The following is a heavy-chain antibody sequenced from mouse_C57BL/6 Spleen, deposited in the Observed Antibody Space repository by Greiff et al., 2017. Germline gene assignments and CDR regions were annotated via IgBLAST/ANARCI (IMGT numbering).Heavy chain of an antibody. CDR1: GYAFSSYW. V-gene: IGHV1-80*01. J-gene: IGHJ3*01. CDR3: AREGAITKGFAY. Sequence: VKLVESGAELVKPGASVKISCKASGYAFSSYWMNWVKQRPGKGLEWIGQIYPGDGDTNYNGKFKGKATLTADKSSSTAYMQLSSLTSEDSAVYFCAREGAITKGFAYWGQGTLVTVSA. CDR2: IYPGDGDT. D-gene: IGHD1-1*01.